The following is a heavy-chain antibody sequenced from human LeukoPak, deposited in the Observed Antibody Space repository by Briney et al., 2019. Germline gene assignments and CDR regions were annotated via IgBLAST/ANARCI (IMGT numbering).Heavy chain of an antibody. CDR2: IYYSGST. D-gene: IGHD3-22*01. Sequence: PSETLSLTCTVSGGSISSSSYYWGWIRQPPGKGLEWIGSIYYSGSTYYNPSLKSRVTISVDTSKNQFSLKLSSVTAADTAVYYCARGLDYYDSSGYYYVLTQPWFDPWGQGTLVTVSS. V-gene: IGHV4-39*07. CDR1: GGSISSSSYY. CDR3: ARGLDYYDSSGYYYVLTQPWFDP. J-gene: IGHJ5*02.